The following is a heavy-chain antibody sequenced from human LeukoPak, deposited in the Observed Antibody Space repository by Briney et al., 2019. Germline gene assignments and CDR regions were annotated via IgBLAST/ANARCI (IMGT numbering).Heavy chain of an antibody. V-gene: IGHV3-33*01. CDR2: IWYDGSNK. Sequence: PGGSLRLSCAASGFTFSSYGMHWVRQAPGKGLEWVAVIWYDGSNKYYADSVKGRFTISRDNSKNTLYLQMNSLRAEDTAVYYCARRYYYYYGMDVWGQGTTVTVSS. CDR3: ARRYYYYYGMDV. J-gene: IGHJ6*02. CDR1: GFTFSSYG.